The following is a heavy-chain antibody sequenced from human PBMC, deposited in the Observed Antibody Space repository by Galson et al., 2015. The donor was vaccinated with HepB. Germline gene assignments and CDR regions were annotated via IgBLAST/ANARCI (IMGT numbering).Heavy chain of an antibody. Sequence: CAISGDSVSNNGVAWNWIRQSPSRGLEWLGRTYYRSKWSHDYAVSVKSRITIDPDTSKNQFSLHLNSVTPEDTAVYYCARDSYGRYFDYWGQGTLVTVSS. CDR3: ARDSYGRYFDY. CDR1: GDSVSNNGVA. V-gene: IGHV6-1*01. CDR2: TYYRSKWSH. D-gene: IGHD5-18*01. J-gene: IGHJ4*02.